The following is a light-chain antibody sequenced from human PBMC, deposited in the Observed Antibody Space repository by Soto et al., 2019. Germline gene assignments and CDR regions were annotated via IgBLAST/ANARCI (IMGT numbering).Light chain of an antibody. Sequence: EIVLTQSPATLSLSPGERATLSCRASQSVTSSYLVWYQQKPGQAPRLLIYDASNRATGIPARFSGSGSGTDFTLTISRLEPEDFAVYFCQQYGSSTTTFGQGTKLDIK. V-gene: IGKV3-20*01. J-gene: IGKJ1*01. CDR3: QQYGSSTTT. CDR2: DAS. CDR1: QSVTSSY.